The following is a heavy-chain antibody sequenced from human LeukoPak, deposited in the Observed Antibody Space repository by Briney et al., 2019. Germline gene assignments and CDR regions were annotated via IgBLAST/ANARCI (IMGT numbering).Heavy chain of an antibody. CDR2: ISAYNGNT. D-gene: IGHD2-15*01. Sequence: ASVKVSCKAFDYTFTSFGISWVRLAPGQGLEGMGWISAYNGNTDYAQKFQGRVTMTRDTSTNTAYMELRSLKSDDTAVYYCARDRGYCSDGTCHSTFDFWGQGTLVTVSS. CDR1: DYTFTSFG. J-gene: IGHJ4*02. CDR3: ARDRGYCSDGTCHSTFDF. V-gene: IGHV1-18*01.